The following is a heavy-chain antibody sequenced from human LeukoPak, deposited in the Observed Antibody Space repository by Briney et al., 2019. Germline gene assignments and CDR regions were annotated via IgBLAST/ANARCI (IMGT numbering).Heavy chain of an antibody. J-gene: IGHJ4*02. CDR3: AREEMATIMGY. Sequence: PGGSLRLSCAASGFTFSSYWMHWVRQAPGKGLVWVSRINSDGSSTSYADSMKGRFTISRDNAKNTLYLQMNSLRAEDTAVYYCAREEMATIMGYWGQGTLVTVSS. D-gene: IGHD5-24*01. V-gene: IGHV3-74*01. CDR1: GFTFSSYW. CDR2: INSDGSST.